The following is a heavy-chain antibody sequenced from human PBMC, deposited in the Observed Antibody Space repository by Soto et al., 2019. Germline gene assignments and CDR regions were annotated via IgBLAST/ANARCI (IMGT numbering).Heavy chain of an antibody. CDR2: TLYRSKWSF. J-gene: IGHJ6*02. CDR1: GDGVSSDTSA. CDR3: ARATFKAGMGV. V-gene: IGHV6-1*01. Sequence: PSQTLSLTCAISGDGVSSDTSAWNWFRQSPSRGLEWLGRTLYRSKWSFDYAVSVRSRITINPDTSKNQFSLQLNSVTPEDTAFYYGARATFKAGMGVWGHGTTVTV. D-gene: IGHD1-1*01.